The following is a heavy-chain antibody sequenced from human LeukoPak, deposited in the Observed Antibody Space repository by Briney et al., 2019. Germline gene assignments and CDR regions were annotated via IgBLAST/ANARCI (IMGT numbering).Heavy chain of an antibody. D-gene: IGHD6-6*01. V-gene: IGHV3-48*01. Sequence: GESLRLSCAASGFTFSTYNMNWVRQAPGKGLEWVSYISSSSGTMYYADSVKGRFTISRDNSKNTLYLQMNSLRTDDTAVYYCARCLSASISSRRDNWFDPWGQGTLVTVSS. CDR3: ARCLSASISSRRDNWFDP. CDR1: GFTFSTYN. CDR2: ISSSSGTM. J-gene: IGHJ5*02.